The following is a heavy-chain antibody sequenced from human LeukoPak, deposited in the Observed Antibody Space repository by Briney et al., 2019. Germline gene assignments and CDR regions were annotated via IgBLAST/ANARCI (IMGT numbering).Heavy chain of an antibody. Sequence: ASVKVSCKASGYIFTGYYMHWVRQAPGQGLEWMGIINPSGGSTSYAQKFQGRVTMTRDTSTSTVYMELSSLRSEDTAVYYCARDRTSCYDYWGQGTLVTVSS. V-gene: IGHV1-46*01. J-gene: IGHJ4*02. CDR1: GYIFTGYY. CDR3: ARDRTSCYDY. D-gene: IGHD2-2*01. CDR2: INPSGGST.